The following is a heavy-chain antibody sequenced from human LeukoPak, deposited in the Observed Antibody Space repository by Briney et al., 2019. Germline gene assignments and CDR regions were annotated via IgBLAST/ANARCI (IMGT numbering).Heavy chain of an antibody. Sequence: PSETLSLTCTVSGYSISSGYYWGWIRQPPGKGLEWTGSIYHSGSTYYNPSLKSRVTISVDTSKNQFSLKLSSVTAADTAVYYCARVLSSGIVVVPAAILDYWGQGTLVTVSS. V-gene: IGHV4-38-2*02. CDR1: GYSISSGYY. CDR3: ARVLSSGIVVVPAAILDY. D-gene: IGHD2-2*01. J-gene: IGHJ4*02. CDR2: IYHSGST.